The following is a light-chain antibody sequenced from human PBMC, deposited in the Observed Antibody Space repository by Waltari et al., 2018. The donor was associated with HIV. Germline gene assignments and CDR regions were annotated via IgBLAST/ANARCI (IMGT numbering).Light chain of an antibody. CDR2: EVS. J-gene: IGLJ2*01. V-gene: IGLV2-14*01. CDR3: SSYTSSDTVV. Sequence: QSALTQPASVSGSPGQSITISCTGTSSDVGGYNYVSWYQQHPGKAPKLMISEVSTRPSGVSNRFAGSKAGNTASLTISGLQAEDESNYYCSSYTSSDTVVFGGGTKLTVL. CDR1: SSDVGGYNY.